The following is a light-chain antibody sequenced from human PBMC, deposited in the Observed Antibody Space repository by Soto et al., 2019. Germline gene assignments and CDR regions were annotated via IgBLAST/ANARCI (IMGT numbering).Light chain of an antibody. Sequence: EILLTQSPGTLSLSRGEISTLSCRSSQSVSSSYLAWYQQKPGQAPRLLIYGASSRATGIPDRFSGSGSGTDFTLTISRLEPEDFAVYYCQQYGSSPWTFGQGTKVDIK. CDR1: QSVSSSY. V-gene: IGKV3-20*01. J-gene: IGKJ1*01. CDR3: QQYGSSPWT. CDR2: GAS.